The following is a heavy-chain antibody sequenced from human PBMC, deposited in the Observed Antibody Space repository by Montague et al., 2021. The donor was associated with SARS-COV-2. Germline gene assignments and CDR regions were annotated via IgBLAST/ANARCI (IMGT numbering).Heavy chain of an antibody. CDR2: TNDSGRT. CDR1: GGSFSGYY. V-gene: IGHV4-34*01. Sequence: SETLSLTCAVYGGSFSGYYWSWIRQPPGRGLEWIGETNDSGRTNYNPSLKGRATISVDTSKNQFSLRLSSVTAAETAVYYCARGYCSGSGCYYYYGMDVWGQGTTVTVSS. D-gene: IGHD2-15*01. J-gene: IGHJ6*02. CDR3: ARGYCSGSGCYYYYGMDV.